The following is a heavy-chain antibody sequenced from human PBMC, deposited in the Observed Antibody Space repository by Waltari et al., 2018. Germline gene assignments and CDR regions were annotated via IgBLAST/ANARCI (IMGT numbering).Heavy chain of an antibody. Sequence: EVQLVESGGGLVKPGGSLRLSCAASGFTFRSYSMNWVSQAPGKGLEWVSSISSGSHYIYYADSLKGRFTISRDNAKNSLSLQMNSLRDEDTAVYYCARDGAGIAMAGAGIDAFDIWGQGTMVTVSS. D-gene: IGHD6-19*01. CDR3: ARDGAGIAMAGAGIDAFDI. V-gene: IGHV3-21*01. J-gene: IGHJ3*02. CDR2: ISSGSHYI. CDR1: GFTFRSYS.